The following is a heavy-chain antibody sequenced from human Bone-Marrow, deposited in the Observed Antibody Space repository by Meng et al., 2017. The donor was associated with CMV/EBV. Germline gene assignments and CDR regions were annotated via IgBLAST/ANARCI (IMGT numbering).Heavy chain of an antibody. CDR1: GFTFSSYA. CDR3: AKDISFHGMAIPDN. D-gene: IGHD5-24*01. J-gene: IGHJ4*02. CDR2: IYSGGGTT. Sequence: GGSLRLSCAASGFTFSSYAMSWVRQAPGKGPECVSVIYSGGGTTFYADSVKGRFTISRDNSKNTLYLQMSSLRAEDTAFYYCAKDISFHGMAIPDNWGQGSLVTVSS. V-gene: IGHV3-23*03.